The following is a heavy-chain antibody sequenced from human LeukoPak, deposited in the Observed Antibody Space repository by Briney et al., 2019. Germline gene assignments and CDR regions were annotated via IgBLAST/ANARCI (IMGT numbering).Heavy chain of an antibody. CDR2: IIPIFGTA. V-gene: IGHV1-69*13. D-gene: IGHD2-2*01. CDR3: ARLICSSTSCYHFDY. Sequence: GASVKVSCKASGYTFTSYGISWVRQAPGQGLEWMGGIIPIFGTANYAQKFQGRVTITADESTSTAYMELSSLRSEDTAVYYCARLICSSTSCYHFDYWGQGTLVTVSS. CDR1: GYTFTSYG. J-gene: IGHJ4*02.